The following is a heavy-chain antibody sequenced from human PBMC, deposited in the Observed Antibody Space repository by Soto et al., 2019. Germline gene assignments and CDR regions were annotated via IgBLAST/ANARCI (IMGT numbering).Heavy chain of an antibody. CDR3: ARGRSYDEYYYDSSGYDFDY. V-gene: IGHV4-34*01. D-gene: IGHD3-22*01. CDR2: INHSGST. Sequence: PSETLSLTCAVYGGSFSGYYWSWIRQPPGKGLDWIGEINHSGSTNYNPSLKSRVTISVDTSKNQFSLKLSSVTAADTAVYYCARGRSYDEYYYDSSGYDFDYWGQGTLVPVSS. J-gene: IGHJ4*02. CDR1: GGSFSGYY.